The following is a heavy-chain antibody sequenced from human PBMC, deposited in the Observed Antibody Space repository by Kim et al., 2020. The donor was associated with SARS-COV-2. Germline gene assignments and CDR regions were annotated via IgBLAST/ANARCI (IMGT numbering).Heavy chain of an antibody. V-gene: IGHV3-23*01. Sequence: GGSLRLSCAASGFTFSSYAMSWVRQAPGKGLEWVSAISGSGGSTYYADSVKGRFTISRDNSKNTLYLQMNSLRAEDTAVYYCAKDGYSYGYGPYYFDYWGQGPRVTVS. CDR1: GFTFSSYA. J-gene: IGHJ4*02. CDR3: AKDGYSYGYGPYYFDY. CDR2: ISGSGGST. D-gene: IGHD5-18*01.